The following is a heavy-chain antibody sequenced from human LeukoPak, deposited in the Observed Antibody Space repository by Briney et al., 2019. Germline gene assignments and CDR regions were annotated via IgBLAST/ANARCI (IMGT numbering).Heavy chain of an antibody. J-gene: IGHJ4*02. V-gene: IGHV1-69*13. D-gene: IGHD1-20*01. Sequence: SVKVSCKASGYTFTSYGISWVRQAPGQGLEWMGGIIPIFGTANYAQKFQGRVAITADESTSTAYMELSSLRSEDTAVYYCARVGYNFPQFDYWGQGTLVTVSS. CDR2: IIPIFGTA. CDR1: GYTFTSYG. CDR3: ARVGYNFPQFDY.